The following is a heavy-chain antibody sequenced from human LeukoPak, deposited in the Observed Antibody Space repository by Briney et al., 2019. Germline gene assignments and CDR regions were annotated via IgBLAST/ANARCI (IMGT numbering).Heavy chain of an antibody. Sequence: PSETLSLTCTVSGGSISSYYWSWIRQPPGKGLEWIGEVNHSGSTNYNPSLKSRVTISVDTSKNQFSLRLSSVTAADTAVYYCARGDLGYCSGGSCYLYYFDYWGQGTLVTVSS. J-gene: IGHJ4*02. CDR1: GGSISSYY. D-gene: IGHD2-15*01. CDR2: VNHSGST. V-gene: IGHV4-34*01. CDR3: ARGDLGYCSGGSCYLYYFDY.